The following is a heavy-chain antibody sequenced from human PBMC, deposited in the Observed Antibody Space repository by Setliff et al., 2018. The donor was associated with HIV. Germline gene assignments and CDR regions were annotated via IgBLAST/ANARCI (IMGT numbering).Heavy chain of an antibody. CDR1: GFRVTDTY. D-gene: IGHD5-18*01. CDR3: AKGGYGGAYYVAGY. V-gene: IGHV3-53*01. J-gene: IGHJ4*02. Sequence: LRLSCEASGFRVTDTYMAWVRQAPGKGLEWVTLIYKAGKTYYADFVKGRFTIARDDTKNTVSLQMTNLEPGDTAMYYCAKGGYGGAYYVAGYWGQGTKVTVSS. CDR2: IYKAGKT.